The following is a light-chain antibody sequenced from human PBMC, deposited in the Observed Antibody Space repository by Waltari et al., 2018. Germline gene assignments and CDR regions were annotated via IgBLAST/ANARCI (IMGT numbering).Light chain of an antibody. V-gene: IGKV1-NL1*01. Sequence: DIQMTQFPSSLSVSVGDRVTITGRGSEDISNSLAWYQQKPGKAPKVLLYAASILESGVPSRFSGSGSGTDYTLTISSLQPEDFATYYCQQYYSIALNFGGGTKVEI. CDR2: AAS. CDR3: QQYYSIALN. CDR1: EDISNS. J-gene: IGKJ4*01.